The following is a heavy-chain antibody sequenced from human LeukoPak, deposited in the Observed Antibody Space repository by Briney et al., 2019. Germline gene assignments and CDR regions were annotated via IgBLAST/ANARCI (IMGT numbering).Heavy chain of an antibody. Sequence: ASVKVSCKAYGYTFTSYYMHWVRQAPGQGLEWMGIINPSGGTTSYAKKFQGRLTMTRDTSISTAYMELSRLRSDDTAVYYCARDLTVAGTESYFDYWGQGTLVTVSS. V-gene: IGHV1-46*01. CDR1: GYTFTSYY. D-gene: IGHD6-19*01. CDR3: ARDLTVAGTESYFDY. CDR2: INPSGGTT. J-gene: IGHJ4*02.